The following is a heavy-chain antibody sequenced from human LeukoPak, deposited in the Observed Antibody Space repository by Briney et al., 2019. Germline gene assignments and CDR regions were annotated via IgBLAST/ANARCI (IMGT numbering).Heavy chain of an antibody. CDR1: GLTISGNG. Sequence: GGSLRLSCAVSGLTISGNGMHWVRQAPGKGLEWVALIWYDGSKKYYADSVKGRFTISRDNSKTTLYLHMNSLRAEDTAVYYCARDQGTLSITVPGFLDYWGQGTLVTVSS. D-gene: IGHD6-13*01. V-gene: IGHV3-33*01. J-gene: IGHJ4*02. CDR3: ARDQGTLSITVPGFLDY. CDR2: IWYDGSKK.